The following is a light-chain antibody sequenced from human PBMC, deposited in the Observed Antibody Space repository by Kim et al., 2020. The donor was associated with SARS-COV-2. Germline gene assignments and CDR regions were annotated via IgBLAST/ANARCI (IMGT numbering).Light chain of an antibody. CDR3: QQSYSTHRT. V-gene: IGKV1-39*01. Sequence: ASVGDRVTITCRASQSISNYLNWYQQKPGKAPKLLIYAASSWQSGVPSGFSGSGSGTDFTLTISSLQPEDFATYYCQQSYSTHRTFGQGTKVDIK. J-gene: IGKJ1*01. CDR1: QSISNY. CDR2: AAS.